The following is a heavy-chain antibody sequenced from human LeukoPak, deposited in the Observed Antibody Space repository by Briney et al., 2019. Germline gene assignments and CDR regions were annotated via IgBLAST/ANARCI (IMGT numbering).Heavy chain of an antibody. V-gene: IGHV1-2*02. J-gene: IGHJ4*02. CDR2: INPNSGGT. CDR3: ARRPSGGLRRYRFDY. CDR1: GYIFTGYY. Sequence: ASVKVSCKASGYIFTGYYMHWVRQAPGQGLEWMGWINPNSGGTNYAQKFQGRVTMTRDTSISTAYMELSRLRSDDTAVYYCARRPSGGLRRYRFDYWGQGTLVTVSS. D-gene: IGHD1-14*01.